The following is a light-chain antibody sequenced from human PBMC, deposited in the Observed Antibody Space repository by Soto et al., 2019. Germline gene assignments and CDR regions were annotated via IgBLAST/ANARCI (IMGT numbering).Light chain of an antibody. Sequence: EIVFTPSPDNLSVSPRQSFTLSCSASQSVGPNLVWYQQKFGQAPRLLIYGVSTRAAGVPARLSGRGARADFTLTSSRLEHEDFAVYYCQQYGSSGTFGQGTNVDIK. V-gene: IGKV3-15*01. CDR2: GVS. CDR1: QSVGPN. J-gene: IGKJ1*01. CDR3: QQYGSSGT.